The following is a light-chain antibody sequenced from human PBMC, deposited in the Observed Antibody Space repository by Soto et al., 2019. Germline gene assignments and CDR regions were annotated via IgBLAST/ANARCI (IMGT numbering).Light chain of an antibody. J-gene: IGLJ2*01. CDR3: QSYDSSLTAVV. CDR1: SSNIGAGYD. V-gene: IGLV1-40*01. CDR2: GNS. Sequence: QSVLTQPPSVSGAPGQRVTISCPGSSSNIGAGYDVHWYQHLPGTAPKLLMYGNSNRPSGVPDRFSGSKSGTSASLAITGLQAEDESDYYCQSYDSSLTAVVFGGGTKLTVL.